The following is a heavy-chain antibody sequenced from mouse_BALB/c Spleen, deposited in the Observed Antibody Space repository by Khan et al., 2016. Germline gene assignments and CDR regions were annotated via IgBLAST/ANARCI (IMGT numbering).Heavy chain of an antibody. Sequence: QVQLQQSGTELMKPGASVKISCKATGYTFSSYWIEWVKQRPGHGLEWIGEILPGNGSIDYSEKFKVKATFTTDTSSNTAYMLLSSLTSEDSAVYYCARGSYWGQGTLVTVSA. V-gene: IGHV1-9*01. CDR3: ARGSY. CDR1: GYTFSSYW. CDR2: ILPGNGSI. J-gene: IGHJ3*01.